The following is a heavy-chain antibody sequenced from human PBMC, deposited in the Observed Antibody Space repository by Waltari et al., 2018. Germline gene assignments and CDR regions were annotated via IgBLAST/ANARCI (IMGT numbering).Heavy chain of an antibody. CDR3: ARQSYGSGTYEFDF. D-gene: IGHD3-10*01. CDR1: GGSVGDGIYY. J-gene: IGHJ4*02. CDR2: VCSSGSP. V-gene: IGHV4-39*01. Sequence: QVQLQESGPRLVKPSETLSLTCTVSGGSVGDGIYYWAWIRQPPGKGLEWIGSVCSSGSPHYKSSLKSRVTMSVDMSKNQFSLRLTSVTAADTATYYCARQSYGSGTYEFDFWGQGALVTVSS.